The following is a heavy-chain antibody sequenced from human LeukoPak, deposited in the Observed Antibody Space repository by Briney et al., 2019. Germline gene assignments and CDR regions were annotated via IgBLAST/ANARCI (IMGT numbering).Heavy chain of an antibody. Sequence: GASVKVSCKASGGTFSSYAISWVRQAPGQGLEWMGRIIPIFGIANYAQKFQGGVTITADKSTSTAYMELSSLRSEDTAVYYCARDRGYYYDSSGYYNAFDIWGQGTMVTVSS. CDR1: GGTFSSYA. V-gene: IGHV1-69*04. J-gene: IGHJ3*02. CDR2: IIPIFGIA. D-gene: IGHD3-22*01. CDR3: ARDRGYYYDSSGYYNAFDI.